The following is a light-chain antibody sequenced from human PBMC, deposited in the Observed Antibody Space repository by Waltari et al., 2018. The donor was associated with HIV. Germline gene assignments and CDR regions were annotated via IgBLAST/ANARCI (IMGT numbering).Light chain of an antibody. Sequence: VMTQSPATVSVYPGGSATLSCRASQSVGSYLAWYQQKPGQAPRLLIYGASTRATGIPTRFSGSGSGTEFTLTISSLKSEDFAVYYCHQYNKWPRGTFGGGTKVEV. J-gene: IGKJ4*01. CDR1: QSVGSY. V-gene: IGKV3-15*01. CDR3: HQYNKWPRGT. CDR2: GAS.